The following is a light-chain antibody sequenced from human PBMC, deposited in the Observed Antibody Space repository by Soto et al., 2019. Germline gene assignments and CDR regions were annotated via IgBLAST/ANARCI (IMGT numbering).Light chain of an antibody. J-gene: IGLJ2*01. CDR1: SSNIGNNF. Sequence: QSVLTQPTSMSAAAGQRVTISCSGSSSNIGNNFVSWYQQFPGTAPKVLIFDNGQRPSGIPDRFFGAKSGSSATLSITGPQTGDEAIYYCATWDTKLNAVVFGGGTKLTV. V-gene: IGLV1-51*01. CDR2: DNG. CDR3: ATWDTKLNAVV.